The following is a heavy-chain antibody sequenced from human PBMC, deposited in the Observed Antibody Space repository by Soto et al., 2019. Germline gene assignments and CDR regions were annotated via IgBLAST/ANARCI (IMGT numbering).Heavy chain of an antibody. D-gene: IGHD2-15*01. CDR1: GFTFSTYA. CDR2: IAYDGSNK. J-gene: IGHJ4*02. V-gene: IGHV3-30-3*01. Sequence: QVQLVESGGGVVQPGRSLSLSCAASGFTFSTYAMHWVRQAPGKGLEWVAVIAYDGSNKYYADSVNGRFTISRDNSRNTVNLQMNSLRAEDTAVYYCTRSCDGPSCSDYWGQGTLVTVSS. CDR3: TRSCDGPSCSDY.